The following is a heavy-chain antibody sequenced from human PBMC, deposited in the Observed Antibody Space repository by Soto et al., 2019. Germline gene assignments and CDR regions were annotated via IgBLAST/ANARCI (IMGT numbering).Heavy chain of an antibody. V-gene: IGHV3-23*01. CDR3: VKDGLVYAIPADFHY. CDR2: ISGTGRST. CDR1: GFAFSEYA. Sequence: EVQLLESGGGLVQPGGSLRLSCAASGFAFSEYAMNWVRQAPGKGLEWVSVISGTGRSTYYADSVKGRFTISRDNSKNTVYLHMNSLRAEDTAVYYCVKDGLVYAIPADFHYWGQGTLVTVSS. D-gene: IGHD2-8*01. J-gene: IGHJ4*02.